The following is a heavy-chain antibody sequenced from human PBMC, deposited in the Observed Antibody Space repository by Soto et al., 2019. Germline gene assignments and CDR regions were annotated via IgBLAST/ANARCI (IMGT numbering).Heavy chain of an antibody. J-gene: IGHJ5*01. CDR1: GDTFASYD. CDR3: ARNLVSVGGRMGA. Sequence: QVQQRQCWAGVKRPRSSVKVSCQIAGDTFASYDVSWVRQAPGQGLERVGEIVPLVRTTYYAQIFQDRVTIASDASTNTAYMELNSMRAEDTAVDYCARNLVSVGGRMGAWVHGTLGTVS. D-gene: IGHD6-19*01. V-gene: IGHV1-69*01. CDR2: IVPLVRTT.